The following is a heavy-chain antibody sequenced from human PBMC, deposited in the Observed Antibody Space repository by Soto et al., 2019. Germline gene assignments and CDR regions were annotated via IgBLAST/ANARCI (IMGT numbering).Heavy chain of an antibody. CDR2: INHSGST. J-gene: IGHJ5*02. V-gene: IGHV4-34*03. Sequence: SETLSLTCAVYGGSFSGYDWTWIRQPPGTGLEWIGEINHSGSTNYNPSLKSRVTISVDTSKNQFSLKLTSLRVEDTALYYCLADPNWFDRWGQGTMVTVSS. CDR1: GGSFSGYD. CDR3: LADPNWFDR.